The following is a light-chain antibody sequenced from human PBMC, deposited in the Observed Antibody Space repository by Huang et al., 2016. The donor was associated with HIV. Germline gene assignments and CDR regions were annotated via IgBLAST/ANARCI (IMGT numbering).Light chain of an antibody. V-gene: IGKV3-15*01. Sequence: EIVMTQSPVTLSVSPGESATLSCRASQSVSSNLAWYQQKPGQAPRLLSYGASTRATGIPARFSGSGSGTEFTLTISNLQSEDFAVYYCQQSHDWPPYTFGQGTKLEIK. CDR2: GAS. CDR1: QSVSSN. J-gene: IGKJ2*01. CDR3: QQSHDWPPYT.